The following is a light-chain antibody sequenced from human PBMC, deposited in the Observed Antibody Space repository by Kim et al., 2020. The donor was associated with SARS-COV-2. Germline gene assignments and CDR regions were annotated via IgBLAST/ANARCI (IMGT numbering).Light chain of an antibody. CDR2: GNT. CDR1: TSTSGDDYP. J-gene: IGLJ1*01. Sequence: VTSSSIGGTSTSGDDYPEHWYQRHQGTAPKLLIYGNTNRTSGVPDRFSGSTSGKSASLAITGIQAEDEADYSCQSYDTSVSGFHVFGTGTKVTVL. CDR3: QSYDTSVSGFHV. V-gene: IGLV1-40*01.